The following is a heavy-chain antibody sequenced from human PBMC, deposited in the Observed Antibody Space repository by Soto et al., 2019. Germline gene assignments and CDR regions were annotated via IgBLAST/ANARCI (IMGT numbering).Heavy chain of an antibody. Sequence: QVQLVESVGGVVQPGRSLRLSCAASGFTFSSYGMHWVSQAPGKGLEWVAVIWYDGSNKYYADSVKGRFTISRDNSKNTLYLQMNSLRAEDTAVYFCARFSSSWYGRIDYWGQGTLVTVSS. D-gene: IGHD6-13*01. CDR2: IWYDGSNK. CDR1: GFTFSSYG. V-gene: IGHV3-33*01. J-gene: IGHJ4*02. CDR3: ARFSSSWYGRIDY.